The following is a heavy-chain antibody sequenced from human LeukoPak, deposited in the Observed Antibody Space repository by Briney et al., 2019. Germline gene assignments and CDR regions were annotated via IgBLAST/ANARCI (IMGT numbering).Heavy chain of an antibody. D-gene: IGHD3-22*01. Sequence: GGSLRLSCAASGFTFSSYAMSWVRQAPGKGLEWVSVIYSGGSTYYADSVKGRFTISRDNAKNSLYLQMNSLRAEDSAVYYCARQLRRYYYDTSGYNDWGQGTLVTVSS. CDR2: IYSGGST. CDR1: GFTFSSYA. V-gene: IGHV3-66*04. CDR3: ARQLRRYYYDTSGYND. J-gene: IGHJ4*02.